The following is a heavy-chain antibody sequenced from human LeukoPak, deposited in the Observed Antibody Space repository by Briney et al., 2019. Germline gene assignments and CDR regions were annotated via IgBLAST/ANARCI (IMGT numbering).Heavy chain of an antibody. V-gene: IGHV4-34*01. Sequence: PSETLSLTCAVYGGSFSGYYWSWIRQPPGKGLEWIGEINHSGSTNYNPSLKSRVTISVDTSKNQFSLKLSSVTAADTAVYYGARTQGNKSWQKYFQPWGQGTLVTVSS. CDR1: GGSFSGYY. D-gene: IGHD6-13*01. J-gene: IGHJ1*01. CDR3: ARTQGNKSWQKYFQP. CDR2: INHSGST.